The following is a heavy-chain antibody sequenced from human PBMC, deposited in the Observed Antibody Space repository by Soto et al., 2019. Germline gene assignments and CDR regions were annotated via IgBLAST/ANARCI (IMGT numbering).Heavy chain of an antibody. J-gene: IGHJ4*02. D-gene: IGHD1-7*01. Sequence: EVQLAECGGGMVQPGGSPRLSCVASGFTFSSYDMHWVRQAPGKGLEYVSSISSNGGTTYYGNSVKGRFTISRDNSKNTLYLQMGSLRAEDMAVYYCVRRVSGNYDYWGQGTLVTVSS. V-gene: IGHV3-64*01. CDR1: GFTFSSYD. CDR2: ISSNGGTT. CDR3: VRRVSGNYDY.